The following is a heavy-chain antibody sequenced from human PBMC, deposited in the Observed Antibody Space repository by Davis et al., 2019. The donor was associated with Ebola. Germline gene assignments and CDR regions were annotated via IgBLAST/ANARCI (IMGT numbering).Heavy chain of an antibody. Sequence: ETLSLTCAVSGDSISSRNWWSWVRQAPGKGLEWVSAITGSGINTYYADSVKGRVTISRDNSKNTLYLQLNSLRVDDTAVYYCAKLYMVAATRTFFDYWGQGALVTVSS. J-gene: IGHJ4*02. CDR2: ITGSGINT. D-gene: IGHD1-26*01. CDR3: AKLYMVAATRTFFDY. V-gene: IGHV3-23*01. CDR1: GDSISSRN.